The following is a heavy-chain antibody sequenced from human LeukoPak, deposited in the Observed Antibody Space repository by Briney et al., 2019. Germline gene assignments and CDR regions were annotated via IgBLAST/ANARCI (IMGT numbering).Heavy chain of an antibody. CDR1: GGTFSSYA. J-gene: IGHJ6*03. Sequence: GASVKVSCKASGGTFSSYAISWVRQAPGQGLEWMGWISAYNGNTNYAQKLQGRVTMTTDTSTSTAYMELRSLRSDDTAVYYCARVDYYDSSGYSPSHYMDVWGKGTTVTISS. D-gene: IGHD3-22*01. CDR2: ISAYNGNT. V-gene: IGHV1-18*01. CDR3: ARVDYYDSSGYSPSHYMDV.